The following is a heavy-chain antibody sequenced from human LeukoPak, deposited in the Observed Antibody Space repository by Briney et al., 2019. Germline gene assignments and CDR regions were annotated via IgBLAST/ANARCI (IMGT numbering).Heavy chain of an antibody. Sequence: ASVKVSCKASGYIFNIYGISWVRQATGQGLEWMGWMNPNSGNTGYAQKFQGRVTMTRNTSISTAYMELSSLRSEDTAVYYCAMSLVGATTIDYWGQGTLVTVSS. CDR2: MNPNSGNT. V-gene: IGHV1-8*02. J-gene: IGHJ4*02. D-gene: IGHD1-26*01. CDR1: GYIFNIYG. CDR3: AMSLVGATTIDY.